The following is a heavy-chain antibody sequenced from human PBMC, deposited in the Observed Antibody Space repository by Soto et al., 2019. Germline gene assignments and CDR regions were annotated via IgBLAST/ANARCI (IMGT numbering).Heavy chain of an antibody. D-gene: IGHD5-12*01. CDR3: ARDRPIVATSGYGMDV. CDR2: VYTSGST. J-gene: IGHJ6*02. CDR1: GGSISSYY. Sequence: QVQLQESGPGLVKPSETLSLTCTVSGGSISSYYWSWIWQPAGKGLEWIGRVYTSGSTNYNPSLRSRVTMSVDTSKNQFSLKLNSVTAADTAVYYCARDRPIVATSGYGMDVWGQGTAVTVSS. V-gene: IGHV4-4*07.